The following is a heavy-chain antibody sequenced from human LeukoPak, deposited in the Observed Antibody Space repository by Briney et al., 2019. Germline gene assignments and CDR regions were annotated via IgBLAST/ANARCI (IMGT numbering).Heavy chain of an antibody. D-gene: IGHD2-15*01. J-gene: IGHJ4*02. CDR2: ISRTGTYI. V-gene: IGHV3-21*01. CDR3: ARVLETDCTGGSCYSGLDY. Sequence: GGSLRLSCAASGFTFSSYNMKWVRQAPGEGLEWVSSISRTGTYIYYADSVKGRFTVSRDNAQNSLYLQMNGLRVEDTAVYYCARVLETDCTGGSCYSGLDYWGQGTLVTVSS. CDR1: GFTFSSYN.